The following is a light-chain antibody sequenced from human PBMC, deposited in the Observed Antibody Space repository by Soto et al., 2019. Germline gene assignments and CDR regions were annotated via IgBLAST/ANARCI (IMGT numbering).Light chain of an antibody. CDR3: QQTSRFPST. Sequence: DIQMTQSPSSVSASVGDRVTITCRASQGISSWLAWYQQKPGKAPKLLIFDATSLQSGVPLRFSGSGSGTDFTLTISSLQPEDFATYYCQQTSRFPSTFGPGTKVDIK. CDR1: QGISSW. J-gene: IGKJ3*01. V-gene: IGKV1-12*02. CDR2: DAT.